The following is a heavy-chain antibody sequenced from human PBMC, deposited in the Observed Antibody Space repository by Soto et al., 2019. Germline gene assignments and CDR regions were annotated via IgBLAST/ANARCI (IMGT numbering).Heavy chain of an antibody. CDR2: IIPIFGTT. V-gene: IGHV1-69*06. CDR1: GGTFGSDA. Sequence: SVKVSCKASGGTFGSDAITWVRQAPGQGLEWVGRIIPIFGTTNYAQNLQGRVTISADKSTLTYYMELSSLTSDDTALYYCARERKDSGYYTNWLDPWGQGTQLTVSS. J-gene: IGHJ5*02. D-gene: IGHD3-22*01. CDR3: ARERKDSGYYTNWLDP.